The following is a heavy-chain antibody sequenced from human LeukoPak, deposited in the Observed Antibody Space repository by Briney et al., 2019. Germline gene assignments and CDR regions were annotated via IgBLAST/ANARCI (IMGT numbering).Heavy chain of an antibody. CDR2: IIPIFGTA. V-gene: IGHV1-69*13. J-gene: IGHJ4*02. CDR1: GGTFSSYA. D-gene: IGHD6-6*01. CDR3: ARGYVAARRGYYFDY. Sequence: VQVSCQASGGTFSSYAISWVRQAPGQGLEWMGGIIPIFGTANYAQKFQGRVTITADESTSTAYMELSSLRSEDTAVYYCARGYVAARRGYYFDYWGQGTLVTVSS.